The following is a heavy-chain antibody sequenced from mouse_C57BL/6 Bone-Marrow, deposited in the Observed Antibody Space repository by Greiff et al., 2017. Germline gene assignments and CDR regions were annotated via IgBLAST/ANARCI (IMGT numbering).Heavy chain of an antibody. D-gene: IGHD1-1*01. CDR3: ARDGRRNHY. CDR2: IDPSDSYT. Sequence: QVQLQQPGAELVRPGTSVKLSCKASGYTFTSYWMHWVKQRPGQGLEWIGVIDPSDSYTNYNQKFKGKATLTVDTSSSTAYMQLSSLTSEDSAVYYCARDGRRNHYWGQGTTLTVSS. V-gene: IGHV1-59*01. J-gene: IGHJ2*01. CDR1: GYTFTSYW.